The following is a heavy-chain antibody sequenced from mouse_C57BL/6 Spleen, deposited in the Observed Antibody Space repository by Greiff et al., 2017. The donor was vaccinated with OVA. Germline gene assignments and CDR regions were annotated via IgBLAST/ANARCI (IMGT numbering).Heavy chain of an antibody. V-gene: IGHV1-80*01. D-gene: IGHD4-1*01. CDR1: GYAFSSYW. CDR2: IYPGDGDT. Sequence: QVQLQQPGAELVKPGASVKISCKASGYAFSSYWMNWVKQRPGKGLEWIGQIYPGDGDTNYNGKFKGKATLTADKSSSTAYMQLSSLTSEDSAVYFCARGNWEGFFDYWGQGTTLTVSS. J-gene: IGHJ2*01. CDR3: ARGNWEGFFDY.